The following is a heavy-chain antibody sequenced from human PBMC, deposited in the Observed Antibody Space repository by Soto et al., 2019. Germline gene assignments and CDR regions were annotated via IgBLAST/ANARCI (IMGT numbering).Heavy chain of an antibody. V-gene: IGHV3-33*01. CDR2: IWYDGSNK. J-gene: IGHJ3*01. Sequence: QVQLVESGGGVVQPGRSLRLSCAASGFSFSTYGMHWVRQAPGMGLDWVAVIWYDGSNKYYGDSVKGRFTISRDNSKNILYLIKSSMREEDTVLYYWGRPVGPFDFWGQGTLVTVSS. CDR3: GRPVGPFDF. CDR1: GFSFSTYG.